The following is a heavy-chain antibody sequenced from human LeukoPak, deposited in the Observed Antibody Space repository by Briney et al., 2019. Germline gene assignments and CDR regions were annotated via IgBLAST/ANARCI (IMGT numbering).Heavy chain of an antibody. CDR2: ISSSSSYI. V-gene: IGHV3-21*01. CDR3: ARFGGYYGLYYFDY. Sequence: GGSLRLSXAASGFTFSSYSMNWVRQAPGKGLEWVSSISSSSSYIYYADSVKGRFTISRDNAKNSLYLQMNSLRAEDTAVYYCARFGGYYGLYYFDYWGQGTLVTVSS. J-gene: IGHJ4*02. D-gene: IGHD3-22*01. CDR1: GFTFSSYS.